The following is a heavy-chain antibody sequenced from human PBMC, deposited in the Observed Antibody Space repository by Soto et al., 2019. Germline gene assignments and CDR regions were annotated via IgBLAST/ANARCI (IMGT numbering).Heavy chain of an antibody. CDR1: GGSISSSAYY. CDR3: AREARSGWYAYFDY. CDR2: IYFSGST. Sequence: QVQLQESGPGLVKPSQTLSLTCTVSGGSISSSAYYWSWIRQYPGKGLEWIGYIYFSGSTYYNPSLKSRVTISGDTSKNQFSLKLSSVTAADTAVYYCAREARSGWYAYFDYWGQGTLVTVSS. V-gene: IGHV4-31*03. J-gene: IGHJ4*02. D-gene: IGHD6-19*01.